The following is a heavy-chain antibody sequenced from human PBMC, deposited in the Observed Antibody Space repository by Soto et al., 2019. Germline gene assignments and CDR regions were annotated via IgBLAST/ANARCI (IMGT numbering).Heavy chain of an antibody. Sequence: SETLSLTCTVSGVSINNYYWTWIRQPPGKRLEWIGAIYYTGSTTYNPSLRSRVTLSLDTSKNQCSLSLTSVTAADTAVYFCAKVVCGGHLDDWGQGTLGTVSS. CDR3: AKVVCGGHLDD. D-gene: IGHD2-21*01. CDR2: IYYTGST. J-gene: IGHJ4*02. CDR1: GVSINNYY. V-gene: IGHV4-59*01.